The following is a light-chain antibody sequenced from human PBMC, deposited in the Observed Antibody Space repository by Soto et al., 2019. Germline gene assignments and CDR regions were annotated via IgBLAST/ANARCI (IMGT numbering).Light chain of an antibody. Sequence: EIVLTQSQATLSLSPWERATLXCRASQSVNIYLVWYQQKPGQAPRLLIYDASNRATGIPARFSGSGSGTDFTLSISRLEPADFAVYYCQHYDNSLLTFGPGTKVDIK. V-gene: IGKV3-11*01. J-gene: IGKJ3*01. CDR2: DAS. CDR1: QSVNIY. CDR3: QHYDNSLLT.